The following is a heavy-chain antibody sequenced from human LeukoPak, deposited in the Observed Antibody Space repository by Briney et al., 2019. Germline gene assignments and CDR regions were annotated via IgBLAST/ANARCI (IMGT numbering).Heavy chain of an antibody. V-gene: IGHV4-31*03. Sequence: SETLPLTCTVSGGSITTGGYYWSWIRQPPGKGLEWIGYIYYSGSTYYNPSLRSRLTISVDTSQNQFSLKLSSVTAADTAVYYCARWFGESGLDYWGQGTLVTVSS. CDR1: GGSITTGGYY. CDR2: IYYSGST. CDR3: ARWFGESGLDY. D-gene: IGHD3-10*01. J-gene: IGHJ4*02.